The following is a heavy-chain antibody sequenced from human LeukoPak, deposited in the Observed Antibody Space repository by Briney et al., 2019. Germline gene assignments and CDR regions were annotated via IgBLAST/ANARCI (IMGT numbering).Heavy chain of an antibody. Sequence: SETLSLTCTVSGASISTYYWSWMRQAPGKGLEWIGYVHYRGTTNYNPSLRGRVTISLDTPKYQFSLKLYSVSAADTAVYYCGRDEYDSGSDQLQWGQGTVVTVSS. CDR1: GASISTYY. CDR2: VHYRGTT. CDR3: GRDEYDSGSDQLQ. D-gene: IGHD3-10*01. J-gene: IGHJ4*02. V-gene: IGHV4-59*12.